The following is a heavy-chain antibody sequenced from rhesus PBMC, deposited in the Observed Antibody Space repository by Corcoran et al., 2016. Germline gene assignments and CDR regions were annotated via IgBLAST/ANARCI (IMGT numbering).Heavy chain of an antibody. CDR1: GFSLSTSGMG. J-gene: IGHJ4*01. Sequence: QVTLKESGPALVKPTQPRTLTCTFSGFSLSTSGMGVGWLCRPPGKAREWLASIYWDDDKYYSTSLKSRLTISKDTSKTQVVLTMTNMDPVDTATYYCARGPEYEHRFDYWGQGVLVTVSS. V-gene: IGHV2S1*01. CDR3: ARGPEYEHRFDY. D-gene: IGHD1-38*01. CDR2: IYWDDDK.